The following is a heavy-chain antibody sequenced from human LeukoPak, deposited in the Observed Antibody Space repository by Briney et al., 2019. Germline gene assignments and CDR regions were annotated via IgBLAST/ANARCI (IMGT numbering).Heavy chain of an antibody. V-gene: IGHV4-38-2*01. CDR3: ARLPYCSGGSCYSAGDY. CDR1: GYSISSGYY. Sequence: SETLSLTCAVSGYSISSGYYWCWIRQPPGKGLEWIGSIYHSGSTYYNPSLKSRVTISVDTSKNQFSLKLSSVTAADTAVYYCARLPYCSGGSCYSAGDYWGQGTLVTVSS. D-gene: IGHD2-15*01. CDR2: IYHSGST. J-gene: IGHJ4*02.